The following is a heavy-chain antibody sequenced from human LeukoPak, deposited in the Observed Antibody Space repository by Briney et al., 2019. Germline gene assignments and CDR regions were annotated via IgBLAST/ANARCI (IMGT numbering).Heavy chain of an antibody. CDR2: INHGGST. Sequence: SETLSLTCAVYGGSFSGYYWSWIRQPPGKGLEWIGEINHGGSTKFNPSLKSRVTISLDTSRNQFSLKVNSVTAADTAVYYCAKHLRRRFFSRTLGFDPWGQGTLVTVSS. J-gene: IGHJ5*02. V-gene: IGHV4-34*01. CDR3: AKHLRRRFFSRTLGFDP. CDR1: GGSFSGYY. D-gene: IGHD3-3*01.